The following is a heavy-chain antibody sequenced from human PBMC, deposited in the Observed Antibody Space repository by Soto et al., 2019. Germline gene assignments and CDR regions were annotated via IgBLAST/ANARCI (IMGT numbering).Heavy chain of an antibody. CDR1: GFIVSSSY. V-gene: IGHV3-53*01. D-gene: IGHD6-19*01. CDR2: IYSAGST. J-gene: IGHJ6*02. CDR3: ARDAPSSGWSPSSHYYYYGMDV. Sequence: PGGSLRLSCAASGFIVSSSYMSWVRQAPGKGLEWVAVIYSAGSTYYADSVKGRFTIYRGSSKNTLYLQMDSLRVEDTAVYYCARDAPSSGWSPSSHYYYYGMDVWGQGTTVTVSS.